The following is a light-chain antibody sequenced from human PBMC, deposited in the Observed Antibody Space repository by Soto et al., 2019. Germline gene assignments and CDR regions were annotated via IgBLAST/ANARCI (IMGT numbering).Light chain of an antibody. J-gene: IGKJ4*01. CDR1: QGIRID. CDR2: AAS. CDR3: LQHNSYPLLT. V-gene: IGKV1-17*01. Sequence: DIQMTQSPSSLSASVGDRVTITCRASQGIRIDLGWYQQKPGKAPKRLIYAASSLQSGVPSRFSGSGSGTEFTLTISSLQPEDFATYYCLQHNSYPLLTFGRGTKVDIK.